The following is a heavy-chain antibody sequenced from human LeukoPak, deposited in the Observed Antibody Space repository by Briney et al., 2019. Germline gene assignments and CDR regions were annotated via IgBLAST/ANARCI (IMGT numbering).Heavy chain of an antibody. CDR3: TTGPMIVPCY. D-gene: IGHD3-22*01. Sequence: PGGSLRLSCAASGFIFNVHWMTWVRQAPGKGLEWVASIIPDGSEKYYLGSVKGRFTISRDNAKNSLFLQMNSLKAEDTAVYYCTTGPMIVPCYWGQGTLVTVSS. CDR1: GFIFNVHW. CDR2: IIPDGSEK. J-gene: IGHJ4*02. V-gene: IGHV3-7*03.